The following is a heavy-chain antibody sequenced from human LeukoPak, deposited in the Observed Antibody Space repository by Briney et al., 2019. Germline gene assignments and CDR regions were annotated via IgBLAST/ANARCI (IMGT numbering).Heavy chain of an antibody. D-gene: IGHD2-15*01. V-gene: IGHV3-23*01. J-gene: IGHJ5*02. CDR1: GFTFSSYA. CDR2: ISGSGGST. CDR3: ARVVVAASGFDP. Sequence: PGGSLRLSCAASGFTFSSYAMSWVRLAPGKGLEWVSAISGSGGSTYYADSVKGRFTISRDNSKNTLYLQMNSLRAEDTAVYYCARVVVAASGFDPWGQGTLVTVSS.